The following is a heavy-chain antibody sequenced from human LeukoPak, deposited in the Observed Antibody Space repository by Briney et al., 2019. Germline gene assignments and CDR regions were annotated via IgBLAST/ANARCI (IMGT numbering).Heavy chain of an antibody. J-gene: IGHJ4*02. CDR2: INGDGTAT. V-gene: IGHV3-74*01. CDR3: AKDKWWGASDH. CDR1: GFTFSGHW. Sequence: GGSLRLSCTASGFTFSGHWMHWVRQTPGKGLVWAADINGDGTATNYAGSVKGRFTISRDNAKNTLYLQMNTLRAEDTAVYYCAKDKWWGASDHWGQGSLVTVSS. D-gene: IGHD2-8*01.